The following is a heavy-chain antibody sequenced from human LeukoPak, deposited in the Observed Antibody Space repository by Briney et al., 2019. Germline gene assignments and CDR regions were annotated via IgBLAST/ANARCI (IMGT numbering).Heavy chain of an antibody. V-gene: IGHV4-30-2*01. J-gene: IGHJ3*02. CDR3: ARRPRGPRVAYRDDAFDI. CDR2: IYHSGST. Sequence: SQTLSLTCTVSGDSISSDDYYWSWIRQPPGKGLEWIGYIYHSGSTYYNPSLKSRVTISVDRSKNQFSLKLSSVTAADTAVYYCARRPRGPRVAYRDDAFDIWGQGTMVTVSS. CDR1: GDSISSDDYY.